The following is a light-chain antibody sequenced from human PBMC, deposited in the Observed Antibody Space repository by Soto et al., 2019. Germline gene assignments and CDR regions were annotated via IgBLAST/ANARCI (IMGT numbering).Light chain of an antibody. J-gene: IGLJ1*01. CDR3: LSYTSSTTHV. CDR2: DVS. CDR1: SSDVGGYNS. Sequence: QSALTQPASVSGSPGQSITISCTGTSSDVGGYNSVSWYQQPPGKAPKLVIFDVSNRPSGVSNRFSGSKSGNTAFLTISGLQPEDEADYYCLSYTSSTTHVFGTGTKLTVX. V-gene: IGLV2-14*01.